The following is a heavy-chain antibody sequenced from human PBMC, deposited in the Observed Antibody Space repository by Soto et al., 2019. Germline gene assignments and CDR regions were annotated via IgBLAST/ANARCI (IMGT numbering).Heavy chain of an antibody. J-gene: IGHJ4*02. Sequence: EVQLVESGGGLVQPGGSLRLSCAASGFTFSTHSMNWVRQAPGKGLEWISYITSSSGTMYADSVKGRFTISRDNAKNSLYLQMNSLRAEATAVYFCVGEVGFQLIYWGQGTLVTVSS. CDR1: GFTFSTHS. CDR2: ITSSSGT. V-gene: IGHV3-48*01. D-gene: IGHD2-2*01. CDR3: VGEVGFQLIY.